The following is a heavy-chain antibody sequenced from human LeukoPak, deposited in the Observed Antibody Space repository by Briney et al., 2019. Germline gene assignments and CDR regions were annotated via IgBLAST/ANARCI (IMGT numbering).Heavy chain of an antibody. D-gene: IGHD2-21*02. J-gene: IGHJ4*02. Sequence: PGGSLRLSCAASGFTFTDYNMNWVRQAPGKGLEWVSSISSSSTYIYYADSVKGRFTISRDNAKNSLYLQMNSLSAEDTAVYYCARGLAYCGGDCYNSLDYWGQGTLVTVSS. CDR2: ISSSSTYI. V-gene: IGHV3-21*01. CDR3: ARGLAYCGGDCYNSLDY. CDR1: GFTFTDYN.